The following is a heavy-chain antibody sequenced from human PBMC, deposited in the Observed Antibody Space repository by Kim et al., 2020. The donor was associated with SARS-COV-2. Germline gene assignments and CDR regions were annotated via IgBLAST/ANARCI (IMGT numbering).Heavy chain of an antibody. CDR3: AKNEGSYYYDSSGYYL. J-gene: IGHJ5*02. V-gene: IGHV3-23*01. Sequence: SVKGRFTISRDNSKNTLYLQMNSLRAEDTAVYYCAKNEGSYYYDSSGYYLWGQGTLVTVSS. D-gene: IGHD3-22*01.